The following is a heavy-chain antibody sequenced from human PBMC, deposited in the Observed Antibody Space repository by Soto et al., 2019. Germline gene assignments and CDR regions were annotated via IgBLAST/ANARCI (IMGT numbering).Heavy chain of an antibody. CDR1: GGSISSYY. CDR2: IYYSGST. Sequence: LSLTCTVSGGSISSYYWSWIRQPPGKGLEWIGYIYYSGSTNYNPSLKSRVTISVDTSKNQFSLKLSSVTAADTAVYYCARDDMYSSSWYGMDVWGQGTTVTVSS. D-gene: IGHD6-13*01. CDR3: ARDDMYSSSWYGMDV. J-gene: IGHJ6*02. V-gene: IGHV4-59*01.